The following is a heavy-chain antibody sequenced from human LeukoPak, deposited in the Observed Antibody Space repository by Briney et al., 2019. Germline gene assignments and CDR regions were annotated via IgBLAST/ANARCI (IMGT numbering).Heavy chain of an antibody. D-gene: IGHD5-12*01. J-gene: IGHJ3*01. CDR1: GYSISSGYY. CDR3: ARSEGYTLAFDV. CDR2: IYHSGST. Sequence: SETLSLTCAVSGYSISSGYYWGWIRQPPGKGLEWIGSIYHSGSTYYNPSLKSRVTISVDTSKNQFSLKLSSVTAADTAVYYCARSEGYTLAFDVWGQGTMVTVSS. V-gene: IGHV4-38-2*01.